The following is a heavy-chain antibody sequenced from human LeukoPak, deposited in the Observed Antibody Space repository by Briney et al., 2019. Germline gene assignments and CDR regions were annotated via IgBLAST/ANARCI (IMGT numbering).Heavy chain of an antibody. CDR1: GFTFSSYG. Sequence: GGSLRLSCAASGFTFSSYGMHWVRQAPGKGLEWVIVISYEGRNIFYADSVTGRFIIPRDNSKNTLYLQMNSLRDEDTAVYYCAKDRSMTGNNDAFDIWGQGTMVTVSS. D-gene: IGHD1-20*01. CDR3: AKDRSMTGNNDAFDI. CDR2: ISYEGRNI. V-gene: IGHV3-30*18. J-gene: IGHJ3*02.